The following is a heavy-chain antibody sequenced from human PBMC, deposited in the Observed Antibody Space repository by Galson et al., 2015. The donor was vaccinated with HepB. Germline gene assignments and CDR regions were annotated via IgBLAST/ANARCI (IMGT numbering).Heavy chain of an antibody. CDR2: LDEDGSNK. J-gene: IGHJ4*02. Sequence: SLRLSCAASGITFNTYSMNWVRQAPGKGLEWVANLDEDGSNKYYVDSVKGRFTISRDNAKNSLYLQMNSLRAEDTAVYYCARAISTATAHWGQGTLVTVSS. D-gene: IGHD2-2*02. V-gene: IGHV3-7*03. CDR1: GITFNTYS. CDR3: ARAISTATAH.